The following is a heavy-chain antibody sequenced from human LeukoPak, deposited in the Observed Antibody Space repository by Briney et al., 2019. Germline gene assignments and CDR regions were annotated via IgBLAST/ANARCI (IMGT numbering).Heavy chain of an antibody. CDR1: GFTFSSYD. J-gene: IGHJ6*02. Sequence: PGGSLRLSCAASGFTFSSYDTHWVRQATGKGLEWVSAIGTAGDTYYPGSVKGRFTISRENAKNSLYLQMNSLRAGDTAVYYCARDTHYYGSGSYGMDVWGQGTTVTVSS. D-gene: IGHD3-10*01. CDR2: IGTAGDT. V-gene: IGHV3-13*01. CDR3: ARDTHYYGSGSYGMDV.